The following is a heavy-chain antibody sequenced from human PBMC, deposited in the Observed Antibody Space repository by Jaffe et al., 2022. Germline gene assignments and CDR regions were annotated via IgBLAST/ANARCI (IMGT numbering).Heavy chain of an antibody. J-gene: IGHJ4*02. V-gene: IGHV2-5*01. CDR2: IYWNDDK. CDR3: AHSGSRYDYIWGSYREYFDY. Sequence: QITLKESGPTLVKPTQTLTLTCTFSGFSLSTSGVGVGWIRQPPGKALEWLALIYWNDDKRYSPSLKSRLTITKDTSKNQVVLTMTNMDPVDTATYYCAHSGSRYDYIWGSYREYFDYWGQGTLVTVSS. D-gene: IGHD3-16*02. CDR1: GFSLSTSGVG.